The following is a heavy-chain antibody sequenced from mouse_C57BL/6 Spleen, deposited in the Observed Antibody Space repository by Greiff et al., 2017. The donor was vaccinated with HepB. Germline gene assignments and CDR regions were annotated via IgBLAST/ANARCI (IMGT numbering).Heavy chain of an antibody. D-gene: IGHD2-4*01. Sequence: EVQVVESGGGLVQPGGSLSLSCAASGFTFTDYYMSWVRQPPGKALEWLGFIRNKANGYTTEYSASVKGRFTISRDNSQSILYLQMNALRAEDSATYYCARYIYDYDEYYYAMDYWGQGTSVTVSS. CDR2: IRNKANGYTT. V-gene: IGHV7-3*01. J-gene: IGHJ4*01. CDR1: GFTFTDYY. CDR3: ARYIYDYDEYYYAMDY.